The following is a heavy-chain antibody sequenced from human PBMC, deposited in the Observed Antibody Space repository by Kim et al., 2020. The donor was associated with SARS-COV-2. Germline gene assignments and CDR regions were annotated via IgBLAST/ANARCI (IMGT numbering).Heavy chain of an antibody. CDR2: ISYDGSNK. V-gene: IGHV3-30-3*01. J-gene: IGHJ4*02. Sequence: GGSLRLSCAASGFTFSSYAMHWVRQAPGKGLEWVAVISYDGSNKYYADSVKGRFTISRDNSKNTLYLQMNSLRAEDTAVYYCARVPVAGTGYWGQGTLVTVSS. D-gene: IGHD6-19*01. CDR3: ARVPVAGTGY. CDR1: GFTFSSYA.